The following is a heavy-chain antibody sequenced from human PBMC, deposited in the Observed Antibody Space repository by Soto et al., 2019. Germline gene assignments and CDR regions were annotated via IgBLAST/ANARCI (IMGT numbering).Heavy chain of an antibody. V-gene: IGHV3-48*01. D-gene: IGHD2-15*01. CDR3: AREMAALNYFDY. J-gene: IGHJ4*02. CDR1: GFTFSSYS. Sequence: EVQLVESGGGLVQPGGSLRLSCAASGFTFSSYSMNWVLQAPGKGLEWVSYISSISSTIYYAESVKGRFTISRDNAKNSLYLQMNSLRAEDTAVYYCAREMAALNYFDYWGQGTLVTVSS. CDR2: ISSISSTI.